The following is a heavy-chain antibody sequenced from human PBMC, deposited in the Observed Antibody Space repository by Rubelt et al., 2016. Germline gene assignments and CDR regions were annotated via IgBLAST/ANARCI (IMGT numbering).Heavy chain of an antibody. J-gene: IGHJ4*02. Sequence: QVQLQESGPGLVKPSETLSLTCTVSGGSISSYYWSWIRQPPGKGLEWIGYIYYSGSTNYNPSLKSRVTISVDTSKNQFSLKLSPVTAADTAVYYCARGTNSYGYLDYWGQGTLVTVSS. CDR1: GGSISSYY. CDR3: ARGTNSYGYLDY. V-gene: IGHV4-59*01. D-gene: IGHD5-18*01. CDR2: IYYSGST.